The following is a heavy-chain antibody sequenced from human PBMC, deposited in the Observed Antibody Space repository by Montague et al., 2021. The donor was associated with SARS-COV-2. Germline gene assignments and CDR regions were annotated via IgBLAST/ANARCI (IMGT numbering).Heavy chain of an antibody. Sequence: SLRLSCAASGFTFSNYEMSWVRQAPGKGLEWLSYIRSSGSTIYYADSVKGRFTISRDNAKNSLYLQMNSLRAEDTAVYYCARDTPYHYGSGSYYEPRRVFDYWGQGTLVTVSS. J-gene: IGHJ4*02. V-gene: IGHV3-48*03. CDR1: GFTFSNYE. CDR2: IRSSGSTI. D-gene: IGHD3-10*01. CDR3: ARDTPYHYGSGSYYEPRRVFDY.